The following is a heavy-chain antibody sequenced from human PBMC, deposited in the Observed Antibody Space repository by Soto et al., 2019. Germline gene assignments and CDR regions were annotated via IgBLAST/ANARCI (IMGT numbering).Heavy chain of an antibody. CDR1: GYTFTGYY. CDR3: AREFDLTEELSIVVVPAAIGPTYGMDV. Sequence: GASVKVSCKASGYTFTGYYMHWVRQAPGQGLEWMGWINPNSGGTNYAQKFQGRVTMTRDTSISTAYMELSRLRSDDTAVYYCAREFDLTEELSIVVVPAAIGPTYGMDVWGQGTTVTVSS. CDR2: INPNSGGT. D-gene: IGHD2-2*02. J-gene: IGHJ6*02. V-gene: IGHV1-2*02.